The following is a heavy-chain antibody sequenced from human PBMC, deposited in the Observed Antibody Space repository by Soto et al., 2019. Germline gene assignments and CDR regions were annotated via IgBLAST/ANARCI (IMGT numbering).Heavy chain of an antibody. CDR2: IIPIFGTA. J-gene: IGHJ4*02. V-gene: IGHV1-69*12. D-gene: IGHD5-18*01. CDR1: GGTFSSYA. Sequence: QVQLVQSGAEVKKPGSSVKVSCKASGGTFSSYAISWVRQAPGQGLEWMGGIIPIFGTANYAQKFQGRVTITADESTSTDYMELSSLRSEDTAVYYCARDETDTAMVYHYVDYWGQGTLVTVSS. CDR3: ARDETDTAMVYHYVDY.